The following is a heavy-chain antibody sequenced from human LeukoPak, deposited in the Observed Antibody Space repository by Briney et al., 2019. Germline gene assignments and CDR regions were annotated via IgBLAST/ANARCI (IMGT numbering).Heavy chain of an antibody. CDR1: GFTFSSYA. Sequence: GGSLRLSCAASGFTFSSYAMHWVRQAPGKGLEWVAFIRYDGSNEYYADSVKGRFTISRDNSKSTLSLQMNSLRAEDTAVYYCAKVHDSGSLYRAFDYWGQGSLVTVSS. J-gene: IGHJ4*02. CDR3: AKVHDSGSLYRAFDY. CDR2: IRYDGSNE. V-gene: IGHV3-30*02. D-gene: IGHD1-26*01.